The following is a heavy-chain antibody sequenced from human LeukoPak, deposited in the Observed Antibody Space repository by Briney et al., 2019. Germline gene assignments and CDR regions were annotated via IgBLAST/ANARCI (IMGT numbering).Heavy chain of an antibody. D-gene: IGHD1-26*01. CDR1: GGSISSYY. V-gene: IGHV4-59*01. CDR2: IYYSGST. CDR3: ASLSSGSYNWFDP. J-gene: IGHJ5*02. Sequence: PSETLSLTCTVSGGSISSYYWSWIRQPPGKGLEWIGYIYYSGSTNYNPSLKSRVTISVDTSKNQFSLKLSSVTAAGTAVYYCASLSSGSYNWFDPWGQGTLVTVSS.